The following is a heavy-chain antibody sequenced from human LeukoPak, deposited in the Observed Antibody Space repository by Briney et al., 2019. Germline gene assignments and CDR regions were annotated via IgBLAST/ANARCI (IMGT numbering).Heavy chain of an antibody. Sequence: GRSLRLSCAASGFTFSSYGMHWVRQAPGKGLEWVAVISYDGSNKYYADSVKGRFTISRDNSKNTPYLQMNSLRAEDTAVYYCAKDGNVLLWFGELWLDYWGQGTLVTVSS. V-gene: IGHV3-30*18. J-gene: IGHJ4*02. CDR2: ISYDGSNK. D-gene: IGHD3-10*01. CDR1: GFTFSSYG. CDR3: AKDGNVLLWFGELWLDY.